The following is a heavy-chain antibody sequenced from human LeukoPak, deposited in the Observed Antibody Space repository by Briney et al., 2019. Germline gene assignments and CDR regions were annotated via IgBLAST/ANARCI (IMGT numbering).Heavy chain of an antibody. D-gene: IGHD3-22*01. CDR3: AIHRGHYDSRYD. V-gene: IGHV4-59*08. J-gene: IGHJ4*02. CDR2: IYDSGST. CDR1: GGSISSCY. Sequence: SETLSLTCTVSGGSISSCYWSWIREPLGKGLEWIGYIYDSGSTKYNPSLKSRLTISVDTSKNQFSLKLSSVTAADTAVYYCAIHRGHYDSRYDWRQGTLVTVCS.